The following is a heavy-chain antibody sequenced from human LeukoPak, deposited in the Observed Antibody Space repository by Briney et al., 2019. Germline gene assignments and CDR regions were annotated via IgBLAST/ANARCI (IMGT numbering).Heavy chain of an antibody. CDR3: ARGLGIAPAGTSRWFDP. CDR2: IYYSGST. V-gene: IGHV4-59*12. J-gene: IGHJ5*02. CDR1: GGSISSYY. D-gene: IGHD6-13*01. Sequence: SETLSLTCTVSGGSISSYYWSWIRQPPGKGLEWIGYIYYSGSTNYNPSLKSRVTISVDTSKNQFSLKLSSVTAADTAVYYCARGLGIAPAGTSRWFDPWGQGTLVTVSS.